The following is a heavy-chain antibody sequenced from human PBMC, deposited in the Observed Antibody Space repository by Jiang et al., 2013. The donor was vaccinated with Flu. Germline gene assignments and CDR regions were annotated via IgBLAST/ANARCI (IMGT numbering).Heavy chain of an antibody. CDR2: IDPSDSYT. Sequence: GAEVKKPGESLRISCKGSGYSFTSYWISWVRQMPGKGLEWMGRIDPSDSYTNYSPSFQGHVTISADKSISTAYLQWSSLKASDTAMYYCARHPDYGGNSDYYYYGMDVWGKGTTVTVSS. J-gene: IGHJ6*04. V-gene: IGHV5-10-1*01. CDR3: ARHPDYGGNSDYYYYGMDV. CDR1: GYSFTSYW. D-gene: IGHD4-23*01.